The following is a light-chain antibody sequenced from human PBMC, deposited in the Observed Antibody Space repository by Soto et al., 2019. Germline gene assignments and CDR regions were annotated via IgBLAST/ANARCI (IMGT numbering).Light chain of an antibody. V-gene: IGLV1-51*01. CDR1: SSNIGNNY. J-gene: IGLJ1*01. CDR2: DNN. Sequence: QSVLPQPPSVSAAPGQKVTISCSGSSSNIGNNYVSWYQQLPGTAPKLLIYDNNKRPSGIPDRFSGSKSGTSATLGITGLQTGDEADYYCGTWDSSLSVYVFATGTKVTVL. CDR3: GTWDSSLSVYV.